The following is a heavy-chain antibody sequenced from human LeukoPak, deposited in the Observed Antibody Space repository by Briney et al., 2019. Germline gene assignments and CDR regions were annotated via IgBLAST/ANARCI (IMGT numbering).Heavy chain of an antibody. CDR1: GGSISSYY. Sequence: SETLSLTCTASGGSISSYYWSWIRQPPRKGLEWIGYIYYSGSTNYNPSLKSRVTISVDTSKNQSSLKLTPVTAADTAVYYCARERRELTGDAFDIWGQGTMVTVSS. D-gene: IGHD7-27*01. CDR3: ARERRELTGDAFDI. J-gene: IGHJ3*02. V-gene: IGHV4-59*01. CDR2: IYYSGST.